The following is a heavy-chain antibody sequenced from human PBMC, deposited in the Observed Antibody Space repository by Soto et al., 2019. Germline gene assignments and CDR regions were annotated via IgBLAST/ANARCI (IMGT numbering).Heavy chain of an antibody. V-gene: IGHV4-59*01. CDR1: GDSISSYY. D-gene: IGHD2-8*01. J-gene: IGHJ4*02. CDR2: IYYSGNT. CDR3: ARTLSGSNGFVFDY. Sequence: QVQLQESGLGLVKPSETLSLTCTVSGDSISSYYWSWIRQPPGKGLEWIGYIYYSGNTHYNPSLKSRVTISVDTSKNQFSLKLSSVTAADTAVYYCARTLSGSNGFVFDYWGQGTLVTVSS.